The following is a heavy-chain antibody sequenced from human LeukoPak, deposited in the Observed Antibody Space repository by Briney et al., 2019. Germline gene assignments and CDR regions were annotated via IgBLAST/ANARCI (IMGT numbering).Heavy chain of an antibody. V-gene: IGHV4-4*07. CDR2: IHFSGST. CDR1: RGSMSDYY. CDR3: AREPTESTTAY. J-gene: IGHJ4*02. Sequence: PSETLPLTCTVSRGSMSDYYWSWIRQSAGRGREWIGRIHFSGSTNYNPSLRSRVTMSLDTSKKQVSLRLTSVIAADSAIYYCAREPTESTTAYWGQGALVTVSS. D-gene: IGHD1-1*01.